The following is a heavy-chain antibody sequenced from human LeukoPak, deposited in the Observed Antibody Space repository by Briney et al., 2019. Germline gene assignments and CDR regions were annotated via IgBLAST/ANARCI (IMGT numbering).Heavy chain of an antibody. CDR1: GGSFSGYY. J-gene: IGHJ4*02. CDR2: INHSGST. CDR3: ARAILSSSWYLVWGTHPIDY. V-gene: IGHV4-34*01. Sequence: PSETLSLTCAVYGGSFSGYYWSWIRQPPGKGLEWIGEINHSGSTNYNPSLKSRVTISVDTSKNQFSLKLSSVTAADTAMYYCARAILSSSWYLVWGTHPIDYWGQGTLVTVSS. D-gene: IGHD6-13*01.